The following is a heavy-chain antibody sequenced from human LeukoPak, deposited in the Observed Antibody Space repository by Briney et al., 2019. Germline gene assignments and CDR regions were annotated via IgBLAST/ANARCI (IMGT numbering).Heavy chain of an antibody. D-gene: IGHD5-18*01. CDR2: LIPIFGTA. CDR3: ARGLGRTAMVTRGGVRFDY. J-gene: IGHJ4*02. V-gene: IGHV1-69*06. CDR1: GGTFSSYA. Sequence: SVKVSCKASGGTFSSYAISGVRQAPGQGLEWMGGLIPIFGTANYAQKFQGRVTITADKSTSTAYMELSSLRSDDTAVYYCARGLGRTAMVTRGGVRFDYWGQGTLVTVSS.